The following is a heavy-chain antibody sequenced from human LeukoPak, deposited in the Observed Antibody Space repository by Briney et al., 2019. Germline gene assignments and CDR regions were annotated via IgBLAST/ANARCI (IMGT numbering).Heavy chain of an antibody. Sequence: GGSLRLSCTASGFAFDEHGMSWVRQVPGKGLEWVSGINWSGGSTGYADPLRGRFTISRDNAKNPLYLQMDSLRAEDTALYYCARAPITSPFYFDYWGQGTLVTVSS. CDR3: ARAPITSPFYFDY. CDR1: GFAFDEHG. J-gene: IGHJ4*02. CDR2: INWSGGST. V-gene: IGHV3-20*04. D-gene: IGHD2-2*01.